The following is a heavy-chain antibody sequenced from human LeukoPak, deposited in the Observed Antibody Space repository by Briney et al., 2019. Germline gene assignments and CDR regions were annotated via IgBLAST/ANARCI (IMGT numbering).Heavy chain of an antibody. V-gene: IGHV4-38-2*02. J-gene: IGHJ4*02. D-gene: IGHD6-13*01. CDR3: ARGRGPGGSTGLWGPRSSNWDGLKNPFDY. CDR2: IYHSGST. Sequence: SETLSLTCTVSGYSISSGYYWGWIRQPPGKGLEWIGSIYHSGSTYYNPSLKSRVTISVDTSRNQFSLKLTSVTAADTAVFYCARGRGPGGSTGLWGPRSSNWDGLKNPFDYWGQGTLVTVSS. CDR1: GYSISSGYY.